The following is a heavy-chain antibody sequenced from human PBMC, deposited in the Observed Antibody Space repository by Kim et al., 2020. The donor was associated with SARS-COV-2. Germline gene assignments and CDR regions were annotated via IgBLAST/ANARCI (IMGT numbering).Heavy chain of an antibody. CDR1: GGSFSGYS. V-gene: IGHV4-34*01. D-gene: IGHD2-15*01. CDR2: INHSGST. Sequence: SETLSLTCAVYGGSFSGYSWTWIRQSPGKGLEWIGEINHSGSTKYNPSLQSRVSISTDTSKNQFSLRLRSMTAADAAVYYCARGRAGVVPSPVLGLGPYYEYYIMDVWGRGTPVTVSS. J-gene: IGHJ6*02. CDR3: ARGRAGVVPSPVLGLGPYYEYYIMDV.